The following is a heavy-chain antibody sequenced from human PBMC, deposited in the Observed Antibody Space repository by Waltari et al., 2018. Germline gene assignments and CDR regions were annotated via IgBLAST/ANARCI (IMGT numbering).Heavy chain of an antibody. Sequence: QLHLQESGPGLVKPSETLSLTRSVSGGSISNNRHYWGWIRQPPGKGLEWAATISYTGATYNNPSLKSRVTISGDTSKNQFSLKLNSVTAADTAVYYCATYVGASIGTAAFDVWGQGTMVTVSS. D-gene: IGHD3-16*01. CDR2: ISYTGAT. CDR1: GGSISNNRHY. J-gene: IGHJ3*01. V-gene: IGHV4-39*01. CDR3: ATYVGASIGTAAFDV.